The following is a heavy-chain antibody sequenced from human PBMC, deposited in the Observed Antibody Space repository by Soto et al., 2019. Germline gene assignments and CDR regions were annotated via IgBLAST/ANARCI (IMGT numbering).Heavy chain of an antibody. J-gene: IGHJ4*02. CDR3: ARDQERWNPIDY. V-gene: IGHV3-11*01. Sequence: GGSLRLSCAASGFTFSDYYMSWIRQAPGKGLGWVSYISSSGSTIYYADSVKGRFTISRDNAKNSLYLQMNSLRAEDTAVYYCARDQERWNPIDYWGQGTLVTVSS. CDR1: GFTFSDYY. CDR2: ISSSGSTI. D-gene: IGHD1-1*01.